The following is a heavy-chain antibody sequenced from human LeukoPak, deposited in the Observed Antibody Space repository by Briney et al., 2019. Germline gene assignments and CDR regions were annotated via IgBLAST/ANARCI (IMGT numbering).Heavy chain of an antibody. D-gene: IGHD2-8*01. CDR1: GFTFSDYY. Sequence: GGSLRLSCAASGFTFSDYYMSWIRQAPGKGLVWVSRIHGDGRTTTYADSVKGRFTISRDNAKNTLYLQMNSLGAEDTAVYYCARDNGENYHTAFDYWGQGTLVTVSS. J-gene: IGHJ4*02. CDR2: IHGDGRTT. CDR3: ARDNGENYHTAFDY. V-gene: IGHV3-74*01.